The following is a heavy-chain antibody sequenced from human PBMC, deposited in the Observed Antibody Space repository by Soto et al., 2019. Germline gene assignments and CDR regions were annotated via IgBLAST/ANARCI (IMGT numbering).Heavy chain of an antibody. D-gene: IGHD2-21*01. CDR2: IDPMFDTS. J-gene: IGHJ5*02. CDR1: GGALTSYP. CDR3: ATYPRPYNWIDI. V-gene: IGHV1-69*01. Sequence: DLEQSGAEVRKPGSSVRVSCQASGGALTSYPIHWVRQAPGQGLEWMGVIDPMFDTSNLAEKFKARVTFTADASTMTVYMDLTSLRSDDTAVYFCATYPRPYNWIDIWGQGTLLTVTS.